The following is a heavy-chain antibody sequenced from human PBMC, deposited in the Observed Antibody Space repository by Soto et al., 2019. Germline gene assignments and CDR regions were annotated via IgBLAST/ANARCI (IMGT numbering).Heavy chain of an antibody. CDR1: GFIFENFG. V-gene: IGHV3-23*01. CDR2: ISGSFFKK. CDR3: AKNQGVELVPLATVDWFDP. J-gene: IGHJ5*02. D-gene: IGHD1-26*01. Sequence: PVGSLRVSCAASGFIFENFGMSWVRQAPGKGLEWISSISGSFFKKYYADSVKGRFTISRDNSKSTVYLELNNLSAEDTAVYHCAKNQGVELVPLATVDWFDPWGQGSVVTVSS.